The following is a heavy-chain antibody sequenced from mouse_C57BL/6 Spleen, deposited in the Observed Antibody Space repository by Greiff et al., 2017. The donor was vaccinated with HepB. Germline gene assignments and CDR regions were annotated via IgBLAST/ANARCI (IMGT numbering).Heavy chain of an antibody. J-gene: IGHJ1*03. V-gene: IGHV3-6*01. D-gene: IGHD1-1*01. Sequence: EVQLQESGPGLVKPSQSLSLTCSVTGYSITSGYYWNWIRHFPGNKLEWMGYISYDGSNNYNPSLKNRISITRDTSKNQFFLKLNSVTTEDTATYYCAREHYGSSWDWYFDVWGTGTTVTVSS. CDR3: AREHYGSSWDWYFDV. CDR1: GYSITSGYY. CDR2: ISYDGSN.